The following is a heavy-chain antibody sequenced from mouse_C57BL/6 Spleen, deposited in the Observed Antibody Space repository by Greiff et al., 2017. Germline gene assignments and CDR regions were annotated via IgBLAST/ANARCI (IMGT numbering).Heavy chain of an antibody. Sequence: EVKLMESGGGLVQPGGSLSLSCAASGFTFTDYYMSWVRQPPGKALEWLGFIRNKANGYTTEYRASVQGRFTISRDNSQSILYLQMNALRAEDSATYYCARLYGNYVWYFDVWGTGTTVTVSS. V-gene: IGHV7-3*01. CDR2: IRNKANGYTT. D-gene: IGHD2-1*01. CDR3: ARLYGNYVWYFDV. CDR1: GFTFTDYY. J-gene: IGHJ1*03.